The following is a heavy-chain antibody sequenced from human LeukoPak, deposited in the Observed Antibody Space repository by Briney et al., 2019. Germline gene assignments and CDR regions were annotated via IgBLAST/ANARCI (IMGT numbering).Heavy chain of an antibody. CDR2: ITPDSTYI. J-gene: IGHJ4*02. CDR3: ARGPISSAYYD. V-gene: IGHV3-21*01. CDR1: GFTFSNYS. D-gene: IGHD3-22*01. Sequence: SLRLSCAASGFTFSNYSINWVRQAPGKGLEWVSSITPDSTYIYYADSLKGRFTISRDNAKNSLYLQMNSLRVEDTAVYYCARGPISSAYYDWGQGTLVTVSS.